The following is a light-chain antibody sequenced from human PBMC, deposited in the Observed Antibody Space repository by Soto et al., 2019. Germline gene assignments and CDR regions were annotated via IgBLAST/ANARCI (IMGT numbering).Light chain of an antibody. CDR3: QQYNNWPQT. J-gene: IGKJ1*01. CDR1: QSISSN. Sequence: IVMTHAPSTLSVSPLEGATLSFMASQSISSNLAWYQQKPGQAPRLVIFDASTRATGIPDRFSGSGSGTDFTLTISSLQSEDFAEYHCQQYNNWPQTFGQGTKVDIK. CDR2: DAS. V-gene: IGKV3D-15*01.